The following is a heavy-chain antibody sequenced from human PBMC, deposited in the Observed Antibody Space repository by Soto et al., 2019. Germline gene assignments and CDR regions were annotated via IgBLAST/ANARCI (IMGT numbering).Heavy chain of an antibody. V-gene: IGHV1-18*01. CDR3: ARENSWYRDAFDI. Sequence: ASVKVSCKASGYTFTSCGISWVRQAPGQGLEWMGWISAYNGNTNYAQKLQGRVTMTTDTSTSTAYMELRNLRPDDTAVYYCARENSWYRDAFDIWGQGTMVTVSS. D-gene: IGHD2-15*01. J-gene: IGHJ3*02. CDR1: GYTFTSCG. CDR2: ISAYNGNT.